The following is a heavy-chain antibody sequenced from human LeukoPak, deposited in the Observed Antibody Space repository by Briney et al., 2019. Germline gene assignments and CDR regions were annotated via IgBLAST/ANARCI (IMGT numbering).Heavy chain of an antibody. Sequence: GGSLRLSCAASGFTFSSYAMHWVRQAPGKGLEWVAVISYDGNIKYYTDSVKGRFTISRDNSKNTLYLQMNSLRAEDTAVYYCAKDKQQLVLDAFDIWGQGTMVTVSS. CDR1: GFTFSSYA. J-gene: IGHJ3*02. CDR2: ISYDGNIK. V-gene: IGHV3-30*04. CDR3: AKDKQQLVLDAFDI. D-gene: IGHD6-13*01.